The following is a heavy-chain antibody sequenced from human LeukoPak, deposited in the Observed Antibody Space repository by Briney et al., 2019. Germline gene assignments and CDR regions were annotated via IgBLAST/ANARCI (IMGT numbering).Heavy chain of an antibody. CDR2: IYSRGST. Sequence: SQTLSLTCTVSGGSISSGDYYWSWIRQPPGKGLEWIGYIYSRGSTYYNPSLKSRGTISLDTSKNQFSLRLSSVTAADTAVYYCARVFCLSSTSCQKFDYWGQGTLVTVSP. V-gene: IGHV4-30-4*01. CDR1: GGSISSGDYY. J-gene: IGHJ4*02. CDR3: ARVFCLSSTSCQKFDY. D-gene: IGHD2-2*01.